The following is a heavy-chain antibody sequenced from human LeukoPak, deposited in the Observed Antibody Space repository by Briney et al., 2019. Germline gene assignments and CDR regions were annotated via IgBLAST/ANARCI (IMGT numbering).Heavy chain of an antibody. V-gene: IGHV4-4*02. Sequence: SETLSLTCAVSGGSISSGNWWSWVRQPPGKGLEWIGEINHSGSTNYNPSLKSRVTISVDTSKNQFSLKLSSVTAADTAVYYCARSPRYFGVVIKGKYYFDYWGQGTLVTVSS. CDR3: ARSPRYFGVVIKGKYYFDY. D-gene: IGHD3-3*01. CDR1: GGSISSGNW. J-gene: IGHJ4*02. CDR2: INHSGST.